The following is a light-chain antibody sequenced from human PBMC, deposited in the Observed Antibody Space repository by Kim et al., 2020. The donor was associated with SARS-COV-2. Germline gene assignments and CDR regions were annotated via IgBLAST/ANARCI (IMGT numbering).Light chain of an antibody. Sequence: VSVSPGRTASITCSGDKLGHNLASWYQQKPGQSPVLVIYHDTKRPSGTPDRFSGSNSGNTATLTIRGTQAVDEADYYCQTWDTSTVFGGGTQLTVL. CDR1: KLGHNL. V-gene: IGLV3-1*01. CDR2: HDT. J-gene: IGLJ3*02. CDR3: QTWDTSTV.